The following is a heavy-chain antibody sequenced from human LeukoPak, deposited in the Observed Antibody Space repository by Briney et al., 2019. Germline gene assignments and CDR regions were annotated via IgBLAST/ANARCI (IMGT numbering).Heavy chain of an antibody. V-gene: IGHV4-4*09. CDR1: GASMSSNY. J-gene: IGHJ4*02. D-gene: IGHD6-19*01. Sequence: PSETLSLTCTVSGASMSSNYWSWIRQPPGKGLEWIGYVYHSGNTNYSPSLESRVTMSVDESKNQFSLRVHFVSAADTAVYYCASTRRAAVAGRFDSWGQGTLVTVSS. CDR3: ASTRRAAVAGRFDS. CDR2: VYHSGNT.